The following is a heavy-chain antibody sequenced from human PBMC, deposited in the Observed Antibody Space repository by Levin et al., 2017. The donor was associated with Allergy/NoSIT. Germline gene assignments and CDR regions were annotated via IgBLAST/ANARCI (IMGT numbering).Heavy chain of an antibody. V-gene: IGHV3-74*01. Sequence: TGGSLRLSCAASGFTFSSYWMHWVRQAPGKGLVWVSRINSDGSTINYADSVKGRFTISRDNAKNTLYLQMNSLRAEDTAVYYCARAGWDLLSFFDYWGQGTLVTVSS. CDR1: GFTFSSYW. CDR3: ARAGWDLLSFFDY. D-gene: IGHD1-26*01. CDR2: INSDGSTI. J-gene: IGHJ4*02.